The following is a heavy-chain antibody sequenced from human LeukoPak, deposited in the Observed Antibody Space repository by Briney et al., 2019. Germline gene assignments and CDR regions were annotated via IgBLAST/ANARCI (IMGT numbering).Heavy chain of an antibody. Sequence: ASVKVSCKASGYTFTSYDINWVRQATGQGLEWMGWMNSNSGNTGYAQKFQGRVTMTRNTSISTAYMELSSLRSEDTAVYYCARGSDYGGNPYYYYGMDVWGQGTTVTVSS. CDR1: GYTFTSYD. V-gene: IGHV1-8*01. J-gene: IGHJ6*02. CDR2: MNSNSGNT. CDR3: ARGSDYGGNPYYYYGMDV. D-gene: IGHD4-23*01.